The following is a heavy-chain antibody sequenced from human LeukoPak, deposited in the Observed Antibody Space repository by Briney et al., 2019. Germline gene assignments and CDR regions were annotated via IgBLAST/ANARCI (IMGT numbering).Heavy chain of an antibody. CDR1: GYTFTSSD. V-gene: IGHV1-8*01. D-gene: IGHD1-26*01. Sequence: GASVKVSCKASGYTFTSSDINWVRQATGQGLEWMGWMNPNSGNTGYAQKFQGRGTMTRNTAISTAYMELSSLRSEDTAVYYCARGRASFTSLYHGMDVWGQGTTVTVSS. J-gene: IGHJ6*02. CDR2: MNPNSGNT. CDR3: ARGRASFTSLYHGMDV.